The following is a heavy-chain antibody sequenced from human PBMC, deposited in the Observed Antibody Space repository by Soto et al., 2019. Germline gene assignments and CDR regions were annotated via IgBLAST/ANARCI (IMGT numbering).Heavy chain of an antibody. CDR3: VRDSKRASAAASLDY. J-gene: IGHJ4*02. V-gene: IGHV3-48*03. CDR1: GFTFSTYE. Sequence: QTGGSLRLSCAASGFTFSTYECNWVRQAPGRGLEWISDISVSGNIIKYADSVKGRFTISRDNAENSLHLHMSSLRVDDTAVYFCVRDSKRASAAASLDYWGQGTQVTVSS. CDR2: ISVSGNII. D-gene: IGHD3-10*01.